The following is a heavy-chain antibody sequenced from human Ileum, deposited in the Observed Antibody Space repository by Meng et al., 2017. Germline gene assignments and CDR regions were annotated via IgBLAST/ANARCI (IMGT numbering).Heavy chain of an antibody. CDR1: GFSLSNSW. V-gene: IGHV3-7*01. J-gene: IGHJ4*01. D-gene: IGHD1-20*01. CDR2: INQDGSVR. CDR3: GRLFNSWNDN. Sequence: GGSLRLSCAASGFSLSNSWMSWVRQASGKGLEWVAHINQDGSVRYYVDSVKGRFTISRDNAKNSLYLQMNSLTADDTAVYYCGRLFNSWNDNWGHGTLVTVSS.